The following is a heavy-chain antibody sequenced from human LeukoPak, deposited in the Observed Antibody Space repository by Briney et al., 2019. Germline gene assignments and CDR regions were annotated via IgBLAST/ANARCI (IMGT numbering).Heavy chain of an antibody. CDR1: GGSFSGYY. CDR3: ARHPPRTTKFDY. J-gene: IGHJ4*02. D-gene: IGHD1-26*01. V-gene: IGHV4-34*01. CDR2: INHSGST. Sequence: SETLSLTCAVYGGSFSGYYWSWIRQPPGKGLEWIGEINHSGSTYYNPSLKSRVTISVDTSKNQFSLKLSSVTAADTAVYYCARHPPRTTKFDYWGQGTLVTVSS.